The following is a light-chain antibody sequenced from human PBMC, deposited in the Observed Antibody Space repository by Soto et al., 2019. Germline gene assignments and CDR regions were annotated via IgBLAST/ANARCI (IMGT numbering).Light chain of an antibody. V-gene: IGLV1-44*01. CDR3: AAWDDSLNGYV. CDR2: SYN. J-gene: IGLJ1*01. CDR1: SSNIGSES. Sequence: QSALTQPPSTSGTPGQRVTISCSGSSSNIGSESVNWYQQLPGTAPKPLIYSYNQRPSGVPDRFSGSKSGTSASLAISGLQSEDEADYICAAWDDSLNGYVFGLGTKVTVL.